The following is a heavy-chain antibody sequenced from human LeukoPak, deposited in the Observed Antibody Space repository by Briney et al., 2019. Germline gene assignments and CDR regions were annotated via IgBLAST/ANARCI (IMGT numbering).Heavy chain of an antibody. CDR1: GFTFSTYS. CDR2: LSSSSTYI. Sequence: GGSLRLSCAASGFTFSTYSMNWVRQAPGKGLEWVSSLSSSSTYIYYADSVKGRFTISRDDSKNTLYLQMNSLRADDTAVYYCAKDLGRYRNNFFDYWGQGNLVTVSS. CDR3: AKDLGRYRNNFFDY. D-gene: IGHD1-26*01. J-gene: IGHJ4*02. V-gene: IGHV3-21*04.